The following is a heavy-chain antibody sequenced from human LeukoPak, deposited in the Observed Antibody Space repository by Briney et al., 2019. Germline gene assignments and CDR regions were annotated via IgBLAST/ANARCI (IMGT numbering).Heavy chain of an antibody. CDR3: VRGDGYNGFDY. D-gene: IGHD5-24*01. CDR2: ISNDGNTL. J-gene: IGHJ4*02. Sequence: GGSLRLSCAASGFTFSSYEMNWVRQAPGKGLEWVSFISNDGNTLYYADSVRGRFTISSDNAKNSLYLQMSSLRAEDTAVYYCVRGDGYNGFDYWGQGTLVTVSS. CDR1: GFTFSSYE. V-gene: IGHV3-48*03.